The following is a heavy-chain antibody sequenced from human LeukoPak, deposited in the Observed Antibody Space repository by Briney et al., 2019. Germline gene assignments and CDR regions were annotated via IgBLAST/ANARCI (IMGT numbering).Heavy chain of an antibody. D-gene: IGHD3-10*01. CDR3: AREGLYGSGSQRPDAFDI. V-gene: IGHV4-39*07. J-gene: IGHJ3*02. Sequence: SEILSLTCTVSGGSISSSSYYWGWIRQPPGKGLEWIGSIYYSGSTNYNPSLKSRVTISVDTSKNQFSLKLSSVTAADTAVYYCAREGLYGSGSQRPDAFDIWGQGTMVTVSS. CDR1: GGSISSSSYY. CDR2: IYYSGST.